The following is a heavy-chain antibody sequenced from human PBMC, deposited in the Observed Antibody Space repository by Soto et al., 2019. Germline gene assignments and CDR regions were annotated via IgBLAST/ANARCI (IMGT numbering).Heavy chain of an antibody. CDR1: GFTFSSYG. D-gene: IGHD6-13*01. V-gene: IGHV3-30*18. CDR3: AKSGLAAATYYFDY. J-gene: IGHJ4*02. CDR2: ISYDGSNK. Sequence: QVQLVESGGGVVQPGRSLRLSCAASGFTFSSYGMHWVRQAPGKGLEWVAVISYDGSNKYYADSVKGRFTISRDNSKNTLYLQMNSLRAEDPAVYYCAKSGLAAATYYFDYWGQGTLVTVSS.